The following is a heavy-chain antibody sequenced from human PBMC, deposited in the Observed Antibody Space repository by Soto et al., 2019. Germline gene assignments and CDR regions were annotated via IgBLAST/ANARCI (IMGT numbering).Heavy chain of an antibody. CDR2: ISSSSSYT. J-gene: IGHJ4*02. CDR3: AREGYSGYAVFDY. CDR1: GFTFSDYY. D-gene: IGHD5-12*01. V-gene: IGHV3-11*05. Sequence: PGGSLRLSCAASGFTFSDYYMSWIRQAPGKGLEWVSYISSSSSYTNYADSVKGRFTISRDNAKNSLYLQMNSLRAEDTAVYYCAREGYSGYAVFDYWGQGTLVTVSS.